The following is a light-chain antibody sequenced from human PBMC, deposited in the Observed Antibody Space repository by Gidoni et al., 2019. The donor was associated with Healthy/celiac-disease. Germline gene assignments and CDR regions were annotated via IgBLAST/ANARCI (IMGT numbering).Light chain of an antibody. CDR2: DAS. CDR1: QSVSRY. J-gene: IGKJ4*01. V-gene: IGKV3-11*01. Sequence: EIVFTQSPATLSLSPGARATLSFRASQSVSRYLTWYQQKPGQAPRLLIYDASNSATGIPARFSGSGSGTDLNLTISSREPEDFAVDYCQQRSNWPRLTFGGXTKVEIK. CDR3: QQRSNWPRLT.